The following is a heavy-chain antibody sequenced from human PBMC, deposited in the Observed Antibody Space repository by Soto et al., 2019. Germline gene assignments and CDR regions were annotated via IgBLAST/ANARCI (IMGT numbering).Heavy chain of an antibody. CDR3: ARCEVCYPGGDDPFNI. D-gene: IGHD3-16*01. J-gene: IGHJ3*02. Sequence: QVQLVQSGSEVKKRGSSVKVSCKASGGTFDSFALPWVRQAPGQGLEWLGGIIPIFGTPDYAQKCQGRLTITADEATGTAYMERSSLRSEDTAGEYWARCEVCYPGGDDPFNIWGQGTSVIVSS. CDR2: IIPIFGTP. V-gene: IGHV1-69*01. CDR1: GGTFDSFA.